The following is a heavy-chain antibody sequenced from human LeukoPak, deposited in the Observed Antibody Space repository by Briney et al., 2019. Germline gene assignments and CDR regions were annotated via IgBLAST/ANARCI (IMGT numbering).Heavy chain of an antibody. CDR3: ARLRGTSLAAAGTDYYYGMDV. D-gene: IGHD6-13*01. V-gene: IGHV4-61*08. CDR1: GGSISSGGYY. CDR2: IYYSGST. Sequence: SETLSLTCTVSGGSISSGGYYWSWIRQPPGKGLEWVGYIYYSGSTNYNPSLKSRVTISVDTSKNQFSLKLSSVTAADTAVYYCARLRGTSLAAAGTDYYYGMDVWGQGTTVTVSS. J-gene: IGHJ6*02.